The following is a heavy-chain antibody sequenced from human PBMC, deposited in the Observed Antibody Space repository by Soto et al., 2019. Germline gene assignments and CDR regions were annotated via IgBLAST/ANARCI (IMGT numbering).Heavy chain of an antibody. CDR3: ARVRYCSSTSCYVNAFDI. J-gene: IGHJ3*02. CDR2: ISAYNGNT. CDR1: GYTFTSYG. Sequence: ALVKVSCKASGYTFTSYGISWVRQAPGQGLEWMGWISAYNGNTNYAQKLQGRVTMTTDTSTSTAYMELRSLRSDDTAVYYCARVRYCSSTSCYVNAFDIWGQGTMVTVS. D-gene: IGHD2-2*01. V-gene: IGHV1-18*01.